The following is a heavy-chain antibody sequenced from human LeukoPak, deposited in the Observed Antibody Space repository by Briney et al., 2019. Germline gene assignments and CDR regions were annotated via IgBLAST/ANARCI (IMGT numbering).Heavy chain of an antibody. Sequence: PGGSLRLSCAASVFTFSSYAMSWVRQAPGKGLEWVSAISGSGGSTYYADSVKGRFTISRDNSKNTLYLQMNSLRAEDTAVYYCAKSYDSSGYYHGYAFDIWGQGTMVTVSS. J-gene: IGHJ3*02. CDR3: AKSYDSSGYYHGYAFDI. V-gene: IGHV3-23*01. D-gene: IGHD3-22*01. CDR2: ISGSGGST. CDR1: VFTFSSYA.